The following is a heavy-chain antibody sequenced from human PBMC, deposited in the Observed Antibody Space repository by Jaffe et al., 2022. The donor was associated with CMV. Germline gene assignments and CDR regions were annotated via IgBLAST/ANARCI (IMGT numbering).Heavy chain of an antibody. D-gene: IGHD3-3*01. CDR2: IYYSGST. Sequence: QVQLQESGPGLVKPSETLSLTCTVSGGSISSYYWSWIRQPPGKGLEWIGYIYYSGSTNYNPSLKSRVTISVDTSKNQFSLKLSSVTAADTAVYYCARHLAPDIGFWSGPDAFDIWGQGTMVTVSS. V-gene: IGHV4-59*08. CDR1: GGSISSYY. CDR3: ARHLAPDIGFWSGPDAFDI. J-gene: IGHJ3*02.